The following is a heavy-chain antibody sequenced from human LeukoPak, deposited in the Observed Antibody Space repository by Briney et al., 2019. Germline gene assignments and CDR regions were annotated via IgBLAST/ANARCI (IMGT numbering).Heavy chain of an antibody. CDR3: ARGLFGDSSGSYYFDY. CDR2: IYHSGST. V-gene: IGHV4-30-2*01. Sequence: PSQTLSLTCTVSGGSISSGGYYWSWIRQPPGKGLEWIGYIYHSGSTYYNPSLKSRVTISVDRSKNQFSLKLSSVTAADTAVYYCARGLFGDSSGSYYFDYWGQGTLVTVSS. CDR1: GGSISSGGYY. J-gene: IGHJ4*02. D-gene: IGHD6-19*01.